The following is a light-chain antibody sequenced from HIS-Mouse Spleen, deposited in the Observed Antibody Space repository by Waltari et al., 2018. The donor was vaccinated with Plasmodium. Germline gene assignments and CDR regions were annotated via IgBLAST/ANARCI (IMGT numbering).Light chain of an antibody. J-gene: IGLJ3*02. CDR2: EDS. V-gene: IGLV3-10*01. CDR3: YSTDSSGNHRV. Sequence: SYELTPPPSVSLSPGQTARITCSGDAFPKKYAYWYQQKSGQAPVLVIYEDSKRPSGIPERFSGSSSGTMATLTISGAQVEDEADYYCYSTDSSGNHRVFGGGTKLTVL. CDR1: AFPKKY.